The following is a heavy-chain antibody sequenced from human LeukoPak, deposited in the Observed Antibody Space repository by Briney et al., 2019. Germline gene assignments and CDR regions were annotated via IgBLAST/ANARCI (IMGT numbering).Heavy chain of an antibody. CDR1: GFTFSSYW. CDR3: ARGRGELYDYAYYMDV. D-gene: IGHD3-16*01. Sequence: GGSLRLSCAASGFTFSSYWMHWVRQAPGKGLVWVSRINSDGSSTSYADSVKGRFTISRDNAKNTLYLQMNSLRAEDTALYHCARGRGELYDYAYYMDVWGKGTTVTVSS. J-gene: IGHJ6*03. CDR2: INSDGSST. V-gene: IGHV3-74*01.